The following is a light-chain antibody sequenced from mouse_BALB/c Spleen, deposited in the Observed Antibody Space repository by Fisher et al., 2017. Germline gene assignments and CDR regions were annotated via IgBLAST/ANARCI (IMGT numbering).Light chain of an antibody. Sequence: IVLTQSPAIMSASPGERVTMTCSASSSVSSSYLHWYQQKPGSSPKRWIYDTSKLASGVPARFSGSGSGTSYSLTIGTMEAEDVATYYCQQGSSIPLTFGSGTKLEIK. V-gene: IGKV4-74*01. CDR2: DTS. CDR3: QQGSSIPLT. J-gene: IGKJ4*01. CDR1: SSVSSSY.